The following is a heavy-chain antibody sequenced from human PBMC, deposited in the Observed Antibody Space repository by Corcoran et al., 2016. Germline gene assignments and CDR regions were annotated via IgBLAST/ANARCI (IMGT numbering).Heavy chain of an antibody. CDR2: ISSSSSYI. J-gene: IGHJ4*02. Sequence: EVQLVESGGGLVKPGGSLRLSCAASGFTFSSYSMNWVRQAPGKGLEWVSSISSSSSYIYYADSVKGRFTISRDNAKNSLYLQMNSLRAEDTAVYYCAREPRSTVTNDYWGQGTLVTVSS. V-gene: IGHV3-21*01. D-gene: IGHD4-17*01. CDR1: GFTFSSYS. CDR3: AREPRSTVTNDY.